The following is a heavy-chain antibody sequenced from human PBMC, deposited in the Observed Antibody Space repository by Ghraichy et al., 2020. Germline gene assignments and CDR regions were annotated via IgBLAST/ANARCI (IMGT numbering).Heavy chain of an antibody. CDR1: GFTSSNYG. CDR3: AKDGASRRFDY. J-gene: IGHJ4*02. D-gene: IGHD6-6*01. V-gene: IGHV3-23*01. Sequence: GGSLRLSCAASGFTSSNYGMNWVRQAPGKGLEWVSGISVSGAGTYYADSVKGRFTISRDNSKNTLYLQMNSLRAEDTAIYYCAKDGASRRFDYWGQGTLVTVSS. CDR2: ISVSGAGT.